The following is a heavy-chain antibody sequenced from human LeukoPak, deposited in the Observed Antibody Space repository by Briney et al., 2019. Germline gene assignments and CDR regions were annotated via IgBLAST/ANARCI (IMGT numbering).Heavy chain of an antibody. Sequence: GASVKVSCKASGYTFTSYYMHWVRQAPGQGLEWMGIINPSGGSTSYAQKFQGRVTMTRDTSTSTVYMELSSLRSEDTAVYYCARDSRYYDFWSGYVSPSDYWGQGTLVTVSS. V-gene: IGHV1-46*01. D-gene: IGHD3-3*01. CDR3: ARDSRYYDFWSGYVSPSDY. CDR2: INPSGGST. CDR1: GYTFTSYY. J-gene: IGHJ4*02.